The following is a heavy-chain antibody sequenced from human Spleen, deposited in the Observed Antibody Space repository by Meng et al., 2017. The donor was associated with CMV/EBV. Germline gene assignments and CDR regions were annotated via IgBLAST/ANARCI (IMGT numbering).Heavy chain of an antibody. J-gene: IGHJ4*02. D-gene: IGHD3-10*01. V-gene: IGHV3-21*01. CDR1: GFTFSSYS. Sequence: GGSLRLSCAASGFTFSSYSMNWVRQASGKGLEWVSSISSSSSYIYYADSVKGRFTISRDNAKNSLYLQMNSLRAEDTAVYYCAREDYYGSGTQDYWGQGTLVTVSS. CDR3: AREDYYGSGTQDY. CDR2: ISSSSSYI.